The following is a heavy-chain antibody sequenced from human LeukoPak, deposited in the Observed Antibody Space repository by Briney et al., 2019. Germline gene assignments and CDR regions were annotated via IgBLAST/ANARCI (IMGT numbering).Heavy chain of an antibody. J-gene: IGHJ6*03. CDR1: GYTFTGYY. D-gene: IGHD6-13*01. Sequence: GPSVKVSCKASGYTFTGYYMHWVRQAPGQGLEWMGWINPNSGGTNYAQKFQGRVTMTRDTSVSTAYMELSRLRSDDTAVYYCARDGLVAAAGTAYYYYYYYMDVWGKGTTVTVSS. CDR2: INPNSGGT. CDR3: ARDGLVAAAGTAYYYYYYYMDV. V-gene: IGHV1-2*02.